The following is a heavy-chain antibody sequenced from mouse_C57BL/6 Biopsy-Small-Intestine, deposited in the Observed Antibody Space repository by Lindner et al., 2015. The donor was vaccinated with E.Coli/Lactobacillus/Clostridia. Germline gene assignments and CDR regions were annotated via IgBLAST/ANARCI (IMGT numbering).Heavy chain of an antibody. CDR2: NS. V-gene: IGHV1S126*01. D-gene: IGHD5-5*01. J-gene: IGHJ4*01. CDR3: ARYYLDALDY. Sequence: NSTNTQKFKDKATLTVDKPSSTAYMQLSSLTSEDSAVYYCARYYLDALDYWGQGTSVTVSS.